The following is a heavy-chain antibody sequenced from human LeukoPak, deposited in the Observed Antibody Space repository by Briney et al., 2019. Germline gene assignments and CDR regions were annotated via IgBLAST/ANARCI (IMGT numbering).Heavy chain of an antibody. CDR2: INHSGST. D-gene: IGHD3-10*01. V-gene: IGHV4-34*01. CDR1: GVSFSGYY. CDR3: ARGLVRGVICY. Sequence: SETLSLTCAVYGVSFSGYYWRWIRQPPGKGLEWIGEINHSGSTNYNPSLKRRVPISVDTSKNQFSLKLSSVTAAHTAVYYCARGLVRGVICYWGQGTLVTVSS. J-gene: IGHJ4*02.